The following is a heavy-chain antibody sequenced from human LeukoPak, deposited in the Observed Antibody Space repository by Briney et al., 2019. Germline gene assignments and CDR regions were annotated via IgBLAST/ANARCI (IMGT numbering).Heavy chain of an antibody. V-gene: IGHV3-7*01. CDR1: GFTFSSYW. D-gene: IGHD3-22*01. CDR2: IKQVGSEK. CDR3: ARGGYYYDSSGYSDAFDI. Sequence: GGSLRLSCAASGFTFSSYWMSWVRQAPGKGLEWVANIKQVGSEKYYVDSVKGRFTISRDNAKNSLYLQMNSLRAEDTAVYYCARGGYYYDSSGYSDAFDIWGQGTMVTVSS. J-gene: IGHJ3*02.